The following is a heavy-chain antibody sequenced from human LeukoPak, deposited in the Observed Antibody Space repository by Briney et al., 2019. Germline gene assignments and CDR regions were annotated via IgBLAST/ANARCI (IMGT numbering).Heavy chain of an antibody. CDR3: ANSGLNRFEY. Sequence: GGSLRLSCAASDFSFITYAMSWVRQAPGKGLEWVSTISGGGDATYYADSVKGRFSISRDNSKNTLYLQVNSLRADDTAVYYCANSGLNRFEYWGQGALVTVSS. D-gene: IGHD2-15*01. J-gene: IGHJ4*02. CDR2: ISGGGDAT. CDR1: DFSFITYA. V-gene: IGHV3-23*01.